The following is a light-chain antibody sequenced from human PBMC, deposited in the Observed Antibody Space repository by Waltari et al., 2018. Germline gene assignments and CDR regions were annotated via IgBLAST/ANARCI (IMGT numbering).Light chain of an antibody. CDR1: LGISNS. CDR2: AAS. V-gene: IGKV1-NL1*01. Sequence: DIQMTHSPSSLSASVGDRVTITCRASLGISNSLAWYQQKPGKAPQLLLYAASKLESGVPSSISGSRSGTDDTLTISSLQPEDFATYYCQQYYTTPPITFGEGTRVEIK. J-gene: IGKJ5*01. CDR3: QQYYTTPPIT.